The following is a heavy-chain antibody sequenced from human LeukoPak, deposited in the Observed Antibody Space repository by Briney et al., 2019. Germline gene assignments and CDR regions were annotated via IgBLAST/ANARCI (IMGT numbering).Heavy chain of an antibody. J-gene: IGHJ5*02. CDR1: GYSFTSYW. Sequence: KRGESLKISCKGSGYSFTSYWSGWVRQMPGKGLEWMGIIYPGDSDTRYSPSFQGQVTISADKSISTAYLQWSSLKASDTAMYYCARVYCSSTSCPENWFDPWGQGTLVTVSS. D-gene: IGHD2-2*01. V-gene: IGHV5-51*01. CDR2: IYPGDSDT. CDR3: ARVYCSSTSCPENWFDP.